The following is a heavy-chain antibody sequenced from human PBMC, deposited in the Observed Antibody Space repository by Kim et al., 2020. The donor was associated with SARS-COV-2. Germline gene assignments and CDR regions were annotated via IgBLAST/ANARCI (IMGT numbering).Heavy chain of an antibody. CDR3: ARGFGYSGSCFFDY. Sequence: GESLKISCRGSGYSFGSYWLAWLRQTPGRGWEWMGVIYPGDSDIRYSPSFEGQVTISADKSINTVHLRWSSLKASDSARYFWARGFGYSGSCFFDYWGQG. D-gene: IGHD5-18*01. CDR2: IYPGDSDI. V-gene: IGHV5-51*01. CDR1: GYSFGSYW. J-gene: IGHJ4*02.